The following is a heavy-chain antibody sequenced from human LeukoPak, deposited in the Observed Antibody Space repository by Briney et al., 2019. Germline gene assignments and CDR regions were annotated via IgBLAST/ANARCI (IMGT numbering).Heavy chain of an antibody. CDR2: ISGSGSST. V-gene: IGHV3-23*01. D-gene: IGHD3-22*01. CDR3: AKGKSGYYDY. CDR1: GFTVSSNY. J-gene: IGHJ4*02. Sequence: GGSLRLSCAASGFTVSSNYMSWVRQAPGKGLEWVSSISGSGSSTYYADSVKGRLTISRDNSKNTLYLQMDSLGAEETAVYYCAKGKSGYYDYWGQGTLVTVSS.